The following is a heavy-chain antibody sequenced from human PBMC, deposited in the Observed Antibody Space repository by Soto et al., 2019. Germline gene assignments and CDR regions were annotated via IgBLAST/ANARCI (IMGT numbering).Heavy chain of an antibody. V-gene: IGHV4-30-4*01. J-gene: IGHJ4*02. CDR3: ASTYYYGSGSYGSKTYYFDY. D-gene: IGHD3-10*01. CDR2: IYYSGST. Sequence: SETLSLTCTVSGGSISSGDYYWSWIRQPPGKGLEWIGYIYYSGSTYYNPSLKSRVTISVDTSKNQFSLKLSSVTAADTAVYYCASTYYYGSGSYGSKTYYFDYWGQGTLVTVSS. CDR1: GGSISSGDYY.